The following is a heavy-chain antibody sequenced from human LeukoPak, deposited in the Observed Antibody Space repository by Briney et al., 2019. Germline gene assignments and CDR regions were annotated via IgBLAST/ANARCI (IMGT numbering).Heavy chain of an antibody. CDR2: ISAYNGNT. CDR3: ASWRVRGIFDY. Sequence: ASVKVSYKASGYTFTSYGISWVRQAPGHGLEWMGWISAYNGNTNYAQKLQGRVTMTTDTSTSTAYMELRSLRSDDTAVYYCASWRVRGIFDYWGQGTLVTVSS. J-gene: IGHJ4*02. CDR1: GYTFTSYG. D-gene: IGHD3-10*01. V-gene: IGHV1-18*01.